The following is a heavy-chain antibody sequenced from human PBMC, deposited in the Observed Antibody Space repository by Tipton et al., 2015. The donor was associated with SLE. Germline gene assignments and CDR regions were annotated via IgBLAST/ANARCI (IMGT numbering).Heavy chain of an antibody. J-gene: IGHJ2*01. CDR1: GYTFTSYF. V-gene: IGHV1-46*01. Sequence: QSGPEVKKPGASVKVSCKASGYTFTSYFINWLRQAPGQGLEWMGLVNTFGGITTYAQKFQGRVSMTRDTSTSTAFLELSSLRSEDTAMYYCARGGGVVIISIAYWYFDLWGRGTLVTVSS. D-gene: IGHD2-21*01. CDR3: ARGGGVVIISIAYWYFDL. CDR2: VNTFGGIT.